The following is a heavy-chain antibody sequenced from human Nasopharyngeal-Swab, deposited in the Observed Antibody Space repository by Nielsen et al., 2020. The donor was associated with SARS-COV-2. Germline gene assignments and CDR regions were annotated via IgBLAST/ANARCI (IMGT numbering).Heavy chain of an antibody. J-gene: IGHJ3*01. CDR3: AREVINRAVSDAFDF. Sequence: SETLSLTCTVSGGSISSDNYFWSWIRQRPGKGLEWIGYIHYTGKTYYNPSLESRLTISLDTSRNQFSLMLRSVTAADTAVYYCAREVINRAVSDAFDFWGQGTMVTVSS. V-gene: IGHV4-31*03. CDR2: IHYTGKT. CDR1: GGSISSDNYF. D-gene: IGHD1-14*01.